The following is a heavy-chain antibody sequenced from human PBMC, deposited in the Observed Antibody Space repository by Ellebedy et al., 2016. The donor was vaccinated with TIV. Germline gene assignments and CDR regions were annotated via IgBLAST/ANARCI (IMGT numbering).Heavy chain of an antibody. CDR2: ISLHSGSV. J-gene: IGHJ4*02. Sequence: GGSLRLSXAASGFAFGDYAMHWVRQTPEKGLEWVAGISLHSGSVDYADSVKGRFTISRDNANNSLLLQMNSLRLEDTALYYCSKDLTGYSLYYFDSWGQGTLVTVSS. CDR1: GFAFGDYA. CDR3: SKDLTGYSLYYFDS. D-gene: IGHD1-14*01. V-gene: IGHV3-9*01.